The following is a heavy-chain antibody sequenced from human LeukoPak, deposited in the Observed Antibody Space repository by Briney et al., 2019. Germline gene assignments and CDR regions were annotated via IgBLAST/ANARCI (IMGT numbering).Heavy chain of an antibody. CDR2: IYSGGST. D-gene: IGHD2-2*01. CDR3: ARSQGYQLPFDY. J-gene: IGHJ4*02. Sequence: WVSVIYSGGSTYYAASVKGRFTISRDNSKNTLYLQMNSLRAEDTAVYYCARSQGYQLPFDYWGQGTLVTVSS. V-gene: IGHV3-53*01.